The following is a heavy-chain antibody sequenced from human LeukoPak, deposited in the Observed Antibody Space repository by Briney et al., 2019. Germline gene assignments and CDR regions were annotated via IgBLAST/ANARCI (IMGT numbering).Heavy chain of an antibody. CDR1: GGSISSSNW. J-gene: IGHJ4*02. D-gene: IGHD6-13*01. CDR2: IYHSGST. V-gene: IGHV4-4*02. Sequence: SETLSLTCAVSGGSISSSNWWSWVRQPPGKGLEWIGEIYHSGSTNYNPSLKSRVTISVDKSKNQFSLKLSSVTAADTAVYYCAREENSSSWYKYSDYWGQGTLVTVSS. CDR3: AREENSSSWYKYSDY.